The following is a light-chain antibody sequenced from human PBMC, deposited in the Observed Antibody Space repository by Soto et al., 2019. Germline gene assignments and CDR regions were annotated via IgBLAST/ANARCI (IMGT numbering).Light chain of an antibody. Sequence: QSVLTQPPSVSAAPGQKVTISCSGSHSNIGNNYVCWYQQLPGTAPRLLIFENDKRLSGVPDRFSGSNSATSATLDITGLQTGAEADYFCGTWDDSAYASLVFGGGTKVTVL. V-gene: IGLV1-51*02. J-gene: IGLJ3*02. CDR2: END. CDR3: GTWDDSAYASLV. CDR1: HSNIGNNY.